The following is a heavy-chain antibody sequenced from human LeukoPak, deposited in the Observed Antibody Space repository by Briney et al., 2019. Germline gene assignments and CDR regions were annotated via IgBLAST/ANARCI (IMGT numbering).Heavy chain of an antibody. J-gene: IGHJ1*01. CDR1: GFTFSKYN. CDR3: AKPSCGGDCQGYFQH. Sequence: KPGGSLRLSCTASGFTFSKYNLNWVRQAAGKGLEWVASVSYSSRYIYYADSVKGRFTISRGDANNSLYLQMNSLRAEDTAVYYCAKPSCGGDCQGYFQHWGQGTLVTVSS. CDR2: VSYSSRYI. V-gene: IGHV3-21*01. D-gene: IGHD2-21*02.